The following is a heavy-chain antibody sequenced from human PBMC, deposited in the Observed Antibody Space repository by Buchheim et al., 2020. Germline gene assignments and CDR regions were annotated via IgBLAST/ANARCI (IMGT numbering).Heavy chain of an antibody. D-gene: IGHD3-22*01. J-gene: IGHJ6*02. CDR3: ASNSGYNYYYYGMDV. V-gene: IGHV3-48*03. CDR1: GFTFSSYE. CDR2: ISSSGSTI. Sequence: EVQLVESGGVLVQPGGSLRLSCAASGFTFSSYEMHWVRQAPGKGLEWVSYISSSGSTIYYADSVKGRFTISRDNAKNSLYLQMSRLRAEDTAVYYCASNSGYNYYYYGMDVWGQGTT.